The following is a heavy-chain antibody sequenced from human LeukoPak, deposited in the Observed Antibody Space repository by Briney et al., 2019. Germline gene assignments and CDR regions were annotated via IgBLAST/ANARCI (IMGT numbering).Heavy chain of an antibody. V-gene: IGHV4-59*01. Sequence: SETLSLTCAVYGGSFSGYYWNWIRQPPGKGLEWIGYIYYSGSANYNPSLKSRVTISVDTSKNQFSLKLSSVTAADTAVYYCARDRGVAGPDAFDIWGQGTMVTVSS. D-gene: IGHD6-19*01. CDR1: GGSFSGYY. J-gene: IGHJ3*02. CDR3: ARDRGVAGPDAFDI. CDR2: IYYSGSA.